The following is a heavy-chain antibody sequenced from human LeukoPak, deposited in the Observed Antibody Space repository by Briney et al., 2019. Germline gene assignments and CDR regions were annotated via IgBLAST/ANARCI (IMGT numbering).Heavy chain of an antibody. CDR2: IYPSGRT. J-gene: IGHJ4*02. CDR1: GGSISSGGYS. Sequence: SETLSLTCAVSGGSISSGGYSWSWIRQSPETGLEWIGYIYPSGRTYYNPSLKSRLNMSLDKSKNQFSLKLSSVTAADTAMYYCASHHFGPFDYWGQGTLITVSS. CDR3: ASHHFGPFDY. D-gene: IGHD1-14*01. V-gene: IGHV4-30-2*06.